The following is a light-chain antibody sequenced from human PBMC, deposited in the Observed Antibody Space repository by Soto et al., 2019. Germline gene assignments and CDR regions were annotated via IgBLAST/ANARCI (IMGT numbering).Light chain of an antibody. CDR3: ISYTDRQSYL. J-gene: IGLJ1*01. V-gene: IGLV2-14*03. CDR2: AVS. Sequence: QSVLTQPASVSGSPGQSITISCSGTSSDIGSYNHVAWYQQFPGKSPKLMIYAVSDRPSGVSDRFSGSKSGITASLTISGLQTEDEADYYCISYTDRQSYLFGTGIKVTVL. CDR1: SSDIGSYNH.